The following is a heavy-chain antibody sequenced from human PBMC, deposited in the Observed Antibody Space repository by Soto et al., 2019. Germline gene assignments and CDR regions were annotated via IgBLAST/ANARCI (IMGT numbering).Heavy chain of an antibody. V-gene: IGHV3-72*01. J-gene: IGHJ4*02. CDR1: GFTLRDQY. Sequence: EVQLVQSGGGLVQPGGSLRLSCAASGFTLRDQYIDWVRQAPGKGMEWIGRTKNKASSYATEYAASVEGRFTISRDDSETSVYLQMNSLKTVDTAVSYGARAASNGISWGAYWGPGALVTVSS. CDR3: ARAASNGISWGAY. D-gene: IGHD2-8*01. CDR2: TKNKASSYAT.